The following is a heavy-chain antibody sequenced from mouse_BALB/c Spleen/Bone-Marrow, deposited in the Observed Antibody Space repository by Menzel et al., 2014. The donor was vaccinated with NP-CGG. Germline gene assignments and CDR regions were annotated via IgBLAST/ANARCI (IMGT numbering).Heavy chain of an antibody. J-gene: IGHJ4*01. CDR3: ASPYGNYDAMDY. Sequence: QVQLQQSGAELARPGASVKLSCKASGFTFTSYWMQWVKQRPGQGLEWIGAIYPGDGDTRYTQKFRGKGTLTADKSSNTAYMQLSSLTSEDSAVYFCASPYGNYDAMDYWGQGTPVTVSS. V-gene: IGHV1-87*01. CDR1: GFTFTSYW. CDR2: IYPGDGDT. D-gene: IGHD2-1*01.